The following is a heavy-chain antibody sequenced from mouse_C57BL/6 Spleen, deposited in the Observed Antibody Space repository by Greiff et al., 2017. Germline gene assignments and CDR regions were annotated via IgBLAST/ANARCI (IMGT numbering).Heavy chain of an antibody. D-gene: IGHD1-1*01. CDR3: ARERNYYGSSPFAY. CDR1: GYTFTDYN. J-gene: IGHJ3*01. V-gene: IGHV1-18*01. Sequence: VQLQQSGPELVKPGASVKIPCKASGYTFTDYNMDWVKQSHGKSLEWIGDINPNNGGTIYNQKFKGKATLTVDKSSSTAYMELRSLTSEDTAVXYCARERNYYGSSPFAYWGQGTLVTVSA. CDR2: INPNNGGT.